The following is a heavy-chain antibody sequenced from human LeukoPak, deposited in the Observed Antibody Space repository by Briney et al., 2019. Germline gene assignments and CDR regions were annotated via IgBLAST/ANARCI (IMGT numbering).Heavy chain of an antibody. CDR3: AKANRRTYYYDSSGYYYFDY. CDR2: IDSSSRTT. CDR1: GFTFSTYS. V-gene: IGHV3-48*04. D-gene: IGHD3-22*01. Sequence: PGGSLRLSCAASGFTFSTYSMNWVRQAPGKGLEWVSFIDSSSRTTFYADSVKGRFTISRDNAKNSLFLQMNSLRAEDTAVYYCAKANRRTYYYDSSGYYYFDYWGQGTLVTVSS. J-gene: IGHJ4*02.